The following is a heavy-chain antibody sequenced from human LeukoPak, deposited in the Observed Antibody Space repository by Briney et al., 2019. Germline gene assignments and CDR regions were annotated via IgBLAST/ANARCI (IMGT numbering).Heavy chain of an antibody. D-gene: IGHD2-2*01. CDR2: MNPNSGNT. J-gene: IGHJ6*03. Sequence: ASVKVSCKASGYTFTSYDINWVRQATGQGLEWMGWMNPNSGNTGYAQKFQGRVTITRNTSISTAYMELSSPRSEDTALYYCARGPSCSSIRCPYYLDVWGKGTTVTVSS. CDR1: GYTFTSYD. V-gene: IGHV1-8*03. CDR3: ARGPSCSSIRCPYYLDV.